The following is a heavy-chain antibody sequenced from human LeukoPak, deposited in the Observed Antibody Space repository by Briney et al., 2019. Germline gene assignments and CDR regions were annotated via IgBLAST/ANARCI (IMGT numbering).Heavy chain of an antibody. CDR2: IYPGDSDT. CDR3: ARGELWFYTAGRAFDI. D-gene: IGHD5-18*01. V-gene: IGHV5-51*01. Sequence: GESLKISCKGSGYSFTSYWIGWVRQMPGKGLEWMGIIYPGDSDTRYSPSFQGQVTISADKSISTAYLQWSSLKASNTAMYYCARGELWFYTAGRAFDIWGQGTMVTVSS. CDR1: GYSFTSYW. J-gene: IGHJ3*02.